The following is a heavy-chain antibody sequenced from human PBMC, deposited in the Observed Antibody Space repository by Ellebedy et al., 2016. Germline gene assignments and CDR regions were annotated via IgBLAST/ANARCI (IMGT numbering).Heavy chain of an antibody. CDR2: INTSGST. D-gene: IGHD3-3*01. Sequence: SETLSLTXSVSGGYIGSGSNYWSWVRQPAGKGLEWIGRINTSGSTSYNPSLNSRVTMSVDTSKNQFSPKMSSVTAADTAVYYCARGAYDFWSGFYDTYGFDIWGQGTMVTVSS. V-gene: IGHV4-61*02. CDR1: GGYIGSGSNY. J-gene: IGHJ3*02. CDR3: ARGAYDFWSGFYDTYGFDI.